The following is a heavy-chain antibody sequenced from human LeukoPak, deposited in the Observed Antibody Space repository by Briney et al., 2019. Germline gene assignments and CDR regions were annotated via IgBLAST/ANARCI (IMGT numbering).Heavy chain of an antibody. V-gene: IGHV4-61*01. D-gene: IGHD1-26*01. CDR2: IYYTGST. Sequence: PSETLSLTCTVSGGPISSSSYYWSWIRQPPGKGLEWIAYIYYTGSTNYNPSLKSRVTISVDTSKNQFSLKLSSVTAADTAVYYCARTRGSYYGLIDYWGQGTLVTVSS. J-gene: IGHJ4*02. CDR1: GGPISSSSYY. CDR3: ARTRGSYYGLIDY.